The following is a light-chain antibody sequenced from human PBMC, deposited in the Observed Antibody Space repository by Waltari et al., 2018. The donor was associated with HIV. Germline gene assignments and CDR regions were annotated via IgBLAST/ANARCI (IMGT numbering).Light chain of an antibody. V-gene: IGLV1-47*01. Sequence: QSVLTQPPSASGTPGQRVTISCSGSNSNVGNNYVSWYQHLPGTTPKLLIYRNTQRPAVDPDRCSVSKSGTSASLAISGLRSEDEADYYCAAWDDSLSGRVFGGGTKLTVL. CDR1: NSNVGNNY. CDR3: AAWDDSLSGRV. CDR2: RNT. J-gene: IGLJ3*02.